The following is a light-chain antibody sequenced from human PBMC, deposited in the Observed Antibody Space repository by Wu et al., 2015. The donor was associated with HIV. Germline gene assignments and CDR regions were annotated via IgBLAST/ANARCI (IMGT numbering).Light chain of an antibody. CDR3: QQYNNWPQT. CDR1: QTVKNN. Sequence: EIVMTQSPVTLSVSPGESATLSCRASQTVKNNLAWSQQRPGQAPRLLIYDASTRATGIPARFSGRGSGTEFTLTISSMQSEDFAAYYCQQYNNWPQTFGQGTKVEI. CDR2: DAS. J-gene: IGKJ1*01. V-gene: IGKV3-15*01.